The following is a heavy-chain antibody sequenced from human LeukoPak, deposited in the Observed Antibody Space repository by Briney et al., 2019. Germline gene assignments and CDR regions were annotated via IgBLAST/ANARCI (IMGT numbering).Heavy chain of an antibody. V-gene: IGHV1-69*05. CDR3: ARDMTTVTTFDY. J-gene: IGHJ4*02. CDR2: IIPIFGTA. D-gene: IGHD4-17*01. Sequence: GASVKVSCKASGGTFSSYAISWVRQAPGQGLEWMGGIIPIFGTANYAQKFQGRVTITTDESTSTAYMELSSLRSEDTAVYYCARDMTTVTTFDYRGQGTLVTVSS. CDR1: GGTFSSYA.